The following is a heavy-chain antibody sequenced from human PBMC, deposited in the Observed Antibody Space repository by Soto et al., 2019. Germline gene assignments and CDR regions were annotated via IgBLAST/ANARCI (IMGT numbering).Heavy chain of an antibody. CDR3: ARGVMAVPGLNDY. V-gene: IGHV4-31*03. CDR1: GGSINSRGSY. D-gene: IGHD6-19*01. Sequence: QVQLRESGPGLVKPSQTLSLTCTVSGGSINSRGSYWRWIRQFQGKGLEWIGYIYYTGSTYYNPPLKSRVTISVDTSKNQFSLKVNSMTAADTAVYFCARGVMAVPGLNDYWGQGALVTVSS. J-gene: IGHJ4*02. CDR2: IYYTGST.